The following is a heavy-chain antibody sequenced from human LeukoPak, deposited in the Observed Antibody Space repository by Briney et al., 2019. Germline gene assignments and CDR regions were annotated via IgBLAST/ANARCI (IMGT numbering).Heavy chain of an antibody. CDR1: GFSFSTYS. CDR2: IYSNNIT. J-gene: IGHJ4*02. V-gene: IGHV3-53*01. D-gene: IGHD3-22*01. CDR3: ARGISVMIVAPGY. Sequence: GGSLRLSCAASGFSFSTYSMTWVRQAPGKGLEWVSVIYSNNITYYADSVKGRFTISRDSSKNTLYLQMNSLRAEDTAVYYCARGISVMIVAPGYWGQGTLVTVSS.